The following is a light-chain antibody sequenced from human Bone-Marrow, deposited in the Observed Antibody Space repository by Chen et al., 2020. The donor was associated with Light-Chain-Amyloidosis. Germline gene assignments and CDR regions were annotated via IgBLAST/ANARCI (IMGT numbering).Light chain of an antibody. CDR3: SSYTITNTLV. CDR2: EFT. V-gene: IGLV2-14*01. J-gene: IGLJ1*01. Sequence: QSALTQPASVSGSPGPSITISCTGTSSDVGGDNHVSWYQQHPDKAPKLMIYEFTNRPSWVPDRFSGYKSDNTASLTISGLQTEDEADYFCSSYTITNTLVFGSGTRVTVL. CDR1: SSDVGGDNH.